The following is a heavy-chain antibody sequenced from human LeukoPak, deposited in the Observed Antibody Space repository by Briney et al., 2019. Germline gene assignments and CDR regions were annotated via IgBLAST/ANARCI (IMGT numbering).Heavy chain of an antibody. D-gene: IGHD2-15*01. CDR2: INHSGST. CDR3: ARGLGYCSGGSCYNPN. CDR1: GGSFSGYY. Sequence: SETLSLTCAVYGGSFSGYYWSWIRQPPGKGLEWIGEINHSGSTNYNPSLKSRVTISVDTSKNQFSLKLSSVTAADTAVYYCARGLGYCSGGSCYNPNWGQGTLVTVSS. J-gene: IGHJ4*02. V-gene: IGHV4-34*01.